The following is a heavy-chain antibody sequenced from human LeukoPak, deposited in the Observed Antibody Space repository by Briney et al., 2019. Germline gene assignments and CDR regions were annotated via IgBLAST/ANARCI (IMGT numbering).Heavy chain of an antibody. CDR2: INGDGSST. V-gene: IGHV3-74*01. Sequence: GGSLRLSCAVSGFTLSYYWMHWVRHAPGKGVVWVSCINGDGSSTNYADSVKGRFTISRDNAKNTLYLEMNSLRAEDTAVYYCTRDPRNKGFDPWGQGTLVTVSS. CDR3: TRDPRNKGFDP. CDR1: GFTLSYYW. J-gene: IGHJ5*02. D-gene: IGHD1/OR15-1a*01.